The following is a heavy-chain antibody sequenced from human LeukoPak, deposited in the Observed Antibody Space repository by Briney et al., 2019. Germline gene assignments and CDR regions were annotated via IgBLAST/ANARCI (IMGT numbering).Heavy chain of an antibody. Sequence: GGSLRLSCAASGFTFSSYAMRWVRQAPGKGLEWVAAISGSGGSTYYADSVKGRFTISRDNSKNTLYLQMNRLRAEDTAVYYCAKDPYYYDSSGYYEWGQGTLVTVSS. D-gene: IGHD3-22*01. CDR2: ISGSGGST. CDR1: GFTFSSYA. V-gene: IGHV3-23*01. CDR3: AKDPYYYDSSGYYE. J-gene: IGHJ4*02.